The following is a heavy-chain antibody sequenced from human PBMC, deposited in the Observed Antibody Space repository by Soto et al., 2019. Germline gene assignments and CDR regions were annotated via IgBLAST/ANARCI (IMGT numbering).Heavy chain of an antibody. CDR1: GFTFSSYA. V-gene: IGHV3-23*01. CDR2: ISGSGGNT. Sequence: GGSLRLSCAASGFTFSSYAMSWVRQAPGKGLEWVSAISGSGGNTYYADSVKGRFTISRDNSKNTLYLQMNSLRAEDTAVYYCAKDRVVVTAVFDYWGQGTLVTVSS. D-gene: IGHD2-21*02. J-gene: IGHJ4*02. CDR3: AKDRVVVTAVFDY.